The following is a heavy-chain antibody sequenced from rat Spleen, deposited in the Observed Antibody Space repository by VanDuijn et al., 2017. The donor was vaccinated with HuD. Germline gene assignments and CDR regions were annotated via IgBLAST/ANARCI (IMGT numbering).Heavy chain of an antibody. CDR2: IWTGGST. V-gene: IGHV2-30*01. Sequence: QVQLKESGPGLVQPSQTLSLTCTVSGFSLTNYNVHWVRQPTGKGLEWMGVIWTGGSTDYNSGLKSRLSISRDTSKSQVFLKMNSLQTEDTAIYFCTRLDYWGQGVMVTVSS. CDR1: GFSLTNYN. CDR3: TRLDY. J-gene: IGHJ2*01.